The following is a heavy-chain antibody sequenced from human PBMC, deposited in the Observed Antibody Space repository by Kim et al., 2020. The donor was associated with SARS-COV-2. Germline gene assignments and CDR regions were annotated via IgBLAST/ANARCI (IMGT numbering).Heavy chain of an antibody. J-gene: IGHJ4*02. CDR2: IIPIFGTA. CDR1: GGTFSSYA. Sequence: SVKVSCKASGGTFSSYAISWVRQAPGQGLEWMGGIIPIFGTANYAQKFQGRVTITADESTSTAYMELSSLRSEDTAVYYCARDRNYDILTGAPYYFDYWGQGTLVTVSS. D-gene: IGHD3-9*01. CDR3: ARDRNYDILTGAPYYFDY. V-gene: IGHV1-69*13.